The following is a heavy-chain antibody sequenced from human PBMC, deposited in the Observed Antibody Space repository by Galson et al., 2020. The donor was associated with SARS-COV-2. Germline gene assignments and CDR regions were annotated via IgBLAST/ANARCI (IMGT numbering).Heavy chain of an antibody. CDR3: ARDPAPLYGDNYYYGMDV. J-gene: IGHJ6*02. Sequence: ETSETLSLTCTVSGGSISSYYWSWIRQPAGKGLEWIGRIYTSGSTNYNPSLKSRVTMSVETSKNQFSLKLSSVTAADTAVYYCARDPAPLYGDNYYYGMDVWGRGTTVTVSS. D-gene: IGHD4-17*01. CDR1: GGSISSYY. V-gene: IGHV4-4*07. CDR2: IYTSGST.